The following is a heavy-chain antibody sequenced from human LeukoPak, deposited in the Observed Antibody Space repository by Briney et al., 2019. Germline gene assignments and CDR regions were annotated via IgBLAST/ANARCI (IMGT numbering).Heavy chain of an antibody. J-gene: IGHJ5*02. CDR1: GDSVSSNSAA. V-gene: IGHV6-1*01. CDR2: TYYRSKWYN. CDR3: ARGGEAVVPAAIEWFDP. D-gene: IGHD2-2*01. Sequence: SQTLSLTCAISGDSVSSNSAAWNWIRQSPSRGLEWLGRTYYRSKWYNNYAVSVKSRITINPDTSKNQFSLQLNSVTPEDTAVYYCARGGEAVVPAAIEWFDPWGQGTLVTVSS.